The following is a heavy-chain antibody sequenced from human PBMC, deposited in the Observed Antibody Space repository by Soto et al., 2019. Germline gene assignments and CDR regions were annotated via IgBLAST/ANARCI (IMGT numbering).Heavy chain of an antibody. V-gene: IGHV3-30-3*01. CDR2: IAYDGSNK. CDR3: ARVHGQGYCSSTSCYSFFWYFDL. D-gene: IGHD2-2*01. J-gene: IGHJ2*01. Sequence: GGSLRLSCAASGFTFSSYAMHWVRQAPGKGLEWVAVIAYDGSNKYYADSVKGRFTISRDNSKNTLYPQMNSLRAEDTAVYYCARVHGQGYCSSTSCYSFFWYFDLWGRGTLVTSPQ. CDR1: GFTFSSYA.